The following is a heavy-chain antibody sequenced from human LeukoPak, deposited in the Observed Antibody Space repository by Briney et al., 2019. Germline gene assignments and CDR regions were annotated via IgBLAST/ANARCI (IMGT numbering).Heavy chain of an antibody. CDR1: GASISSNNW. D-gene: IGHD6-13*01. CDR3: ASAEPRGIIWYPY. Sequence: SETLSLTCAVSGASISSNNWWWSWVRQPPGKGLEWIGEIYHSGSTNYNPSLKSRVTMSVDKSKNQFSLWLSSVTAADTAVYYCASAEPRGIIWYPYWGQGTLVTVSS. J-gene: IGHJ4*02. V-gene: IGHV4-4*02. CDR2: IYHSGST.